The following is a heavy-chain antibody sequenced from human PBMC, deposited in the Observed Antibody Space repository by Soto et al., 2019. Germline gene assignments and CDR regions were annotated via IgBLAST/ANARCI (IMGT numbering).Heavy chain of an antibody. D-gene: IGHD3-16*02. CDR2: IYSGGST. V-gene: IGHV3-66*01. Sequence: GGSLRLSCAASGFTVSSNYMSWVRQAPGKGLEWVSVIYSGGSTYYADSVKGRFTISRDNSKNTLYLQMNSLRAEDTAVYYCARDSPDTNYDYVWGSYRYNWYFDLWGRGTLVTVSS. J-gene: IGHJ2*01. CDR1: GFTVSSNY. CDR3: ARDSPDTNYDYVWGSYRYNWYFDL.